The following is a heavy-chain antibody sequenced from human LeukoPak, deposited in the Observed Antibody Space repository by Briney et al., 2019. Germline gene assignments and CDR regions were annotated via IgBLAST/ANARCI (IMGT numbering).Heavy chain of an antibody. V-gene: IGHV5-51*01. CDR2: IYPGDSDT. D-gene: IGHD2-2*01. CDR1: GYSFTSYW. CDR3: ARSCTSTSCYLTDAFDI. J-gene: IGHJ3*02. Sequence: GESLKISCKGSGYSFTSYWIGWVRQMPGIGLEWMGIIYPGDSDTRYSPSFQGQVTISADKSISTAYLQWSSLKASDTAMYYCARSCTSTSCYLTDAFDIWGQGTMVTVSS.